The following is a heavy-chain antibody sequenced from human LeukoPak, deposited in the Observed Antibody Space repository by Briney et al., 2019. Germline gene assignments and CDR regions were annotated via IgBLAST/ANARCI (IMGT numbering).Heavy chain of an antibody. CDR3: ARDSSGWFDY. Sequence: PGRSLRLSCAASGFTFSSYGMHWVRQAPGKGLEWVAVIWYDGSNKYYADSVKGRFNISRDNSKNTLYLQMNSLRAEDTAVYYCARDSSGWFDYWGQGTLVTVSS. V-gene: IGHV3-33*01. CDR1: GFTFSSYG. J-gene: IGHJ4*02. CDR2: IWYDGSNK. D-gene: IGHD6-19*01.